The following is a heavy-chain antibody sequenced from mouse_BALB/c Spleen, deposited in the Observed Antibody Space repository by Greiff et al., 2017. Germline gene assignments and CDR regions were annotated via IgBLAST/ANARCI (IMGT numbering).Heavy chain of an antibody. J-gene: IGHJ4*01. CDR2: INSNGGST. D-gene: IGHD2-4*01. V-gene: IGHV5-6-3*01. Sequence: EVQLVESGGGLVQPGGSLKLSCAASGFTFSSYGMSWVRQTPDKRLELVATINSNGGSTYYPDSVKGRFTISRDNAKNTLYLQMSSLKSEDTAMYYCARDERDYDEGSLLYAMDYWGQGTSVTVSS. CDR3: ARDERDYDEGSLLYAMDY. CDR1: GFTFSSYG.